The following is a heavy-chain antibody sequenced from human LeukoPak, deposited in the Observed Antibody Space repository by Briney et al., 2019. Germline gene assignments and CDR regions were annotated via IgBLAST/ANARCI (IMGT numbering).Heavy chain of an antibody. D-gene: IGHD4-23*01. CDR3: AKDAVRWRTVNYYYYYYMDV. CDR1: GFTFSSYG. Sequence: GGSLRLSCAASGFTFSSYGMHWVRQAPGKGLEWVAFIRYDGSNKYYADSVKGRFTISRDNSKNTLYLQMNSLRAEDTAVYYCAKDAVRWRTVNYYYYYYMDVWGKGTTVTISS. V-gene: IGHV3-30*02. CDR2: IRYDGSNK. J-gene: IGHJ6*03.